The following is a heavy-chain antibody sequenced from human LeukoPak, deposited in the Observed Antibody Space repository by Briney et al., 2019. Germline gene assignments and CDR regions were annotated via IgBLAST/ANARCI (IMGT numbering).Heavy chain of an antibody. V-gene: IGHV4-61*02. Sequence: SETLSLTCTVSGGSISSGSYYWRWIRQPAGKGREWIGRIYTSGSTNYNPSLKSRVTISVDTSKNQFSLKLSSVTAADTAVYYCAREQWEPGVDYWGQGTLVTVSS. D-gene: IGHD1-26*01. CDR2: IYTSGST. CDR3: AREQWEPGVDY. J-gene: IGHJ4*02. CDR1: GGSISSGSYY.